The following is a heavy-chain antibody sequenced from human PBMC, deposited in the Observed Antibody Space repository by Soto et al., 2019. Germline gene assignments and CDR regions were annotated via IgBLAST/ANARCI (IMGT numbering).Heavy chain of an antibody. CDR1: GGSISSYY. V-gene: IGHV4-34*01. CDR2: INHSGST. J-gene: IGHJ6*04. CDR3: ARHNDYSSGYYHYYGMDG. D-gene: IGHD3-22*01. Sequence: PSETLSLTCTVSGGSISSYYWSWIRQPPGKGLEWIGEINHSGSTNYNPSLKSRVTISVDTSKNQFSLKLSSVTAADTAVYYCARHNDYSSGYYHYYGMDGWGKGTTVTVSS.